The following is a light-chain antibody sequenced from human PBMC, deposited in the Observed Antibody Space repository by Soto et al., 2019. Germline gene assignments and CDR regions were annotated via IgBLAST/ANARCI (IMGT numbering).Light chain of an antibody. CDR2: TAS. CDR1: QSISNY. V-gene: IGKV1-39*01. CDR3: QQTYSTPYT. J-gene: IGKJ2*01. Sequence: DIQMTQSPSSLSASVGDRVTITCRASQSISNYLNWYQQRPGKAPKLLIYTASALQSGVPSRFSGSGSGTDFTLTISSLQPEAVATYYCQQTYSTPYTFGQGTKLEIK.